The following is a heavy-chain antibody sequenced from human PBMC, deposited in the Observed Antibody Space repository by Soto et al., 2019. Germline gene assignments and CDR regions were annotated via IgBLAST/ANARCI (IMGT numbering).Heavy chain of an antibody. CDR3: ARRRSGWDFDY. Sequence: EVQLLESGGGLVQPGGSLRLSCAASGFTFSSYAMNWVRQAPGKGLEWVSVISGSGDSTYYADSVKGRFTISRDNSKNTLYLQMNSLRAEDTAVYYCARRRSGWDFDYWGQGTLVTVSS. CDR1: GFTFSSYA. D-gene: IGHD6-19*01. J-gene: IGHJ4*02. V-gene: IGHV3-23*01. CDR2: ISGSGDST.